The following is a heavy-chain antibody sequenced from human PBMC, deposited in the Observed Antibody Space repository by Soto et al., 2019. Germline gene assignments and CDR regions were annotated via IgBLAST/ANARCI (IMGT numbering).Heavy chain of an antibody. CDR1: GGSISSYY. D-gene: IGHD1-7*01. V-gene: IGHV4-59*01. Sequence: PSETLSLTCTVSGGSISSYYWSWIRQPPGKGLEWIGYIYYSGSTNYNPSLKSRVTISVDTSKNQFSLKLSSVTAVDTAVYYCARERIGRYNWNYGTGPIDVWGKGTTVTVSS. CDR2: IYYSGST. CDR3: ARERIGRYNWNYGTGPIDV. J-gene: IGHJ6*03.